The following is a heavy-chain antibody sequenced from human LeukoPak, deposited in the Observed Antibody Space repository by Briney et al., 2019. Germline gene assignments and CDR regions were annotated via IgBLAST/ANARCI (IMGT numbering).Heavy chain of an antibody. D-gene: IGHD3-16*02. CDR3: ASQLVILYYFDY. CDR2: INHSGST. J-gene: IGHJ4*02. Sequence: SETLSLTCAVYGGSFSGYYWSWIRQPPGKGLEWIGEINHSGSTNYNPSLKSRVTISVDTSKNQFSLKLSSVTAADTAVYYCASQLVILYYFDYWGQGTLVTVSS. CDR1: GGSFSGYY. V-gene: IGHV4-34*01.